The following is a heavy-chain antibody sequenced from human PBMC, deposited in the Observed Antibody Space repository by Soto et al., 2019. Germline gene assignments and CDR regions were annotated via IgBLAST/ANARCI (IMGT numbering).Heavy chain of an antibody. V-gene: IGHV4-39*01. CDR2: IYYSGST. CDR3: ARSAHTMVRGVIVAEGWFDP. CDR1: GGSISSSSYY. J-gene: IGHJ5*02. D-gene: IGHD3-10*01. Sequence: PSETLSLTCTVSGGSISSSSYYWGWIRQPPGKGLEWIGSIYYSGSTYYNPSLKSRVTISVDTSKNQFSLKLSSVTAADTAVYYCARSAHTMVRGVIVAEGWFDPWGQGTLVTV.